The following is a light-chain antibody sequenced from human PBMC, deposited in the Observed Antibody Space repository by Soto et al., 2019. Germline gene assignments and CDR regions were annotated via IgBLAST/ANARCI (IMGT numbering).Light chain of an antibody. Sequence: DIQMTQSPSSLSASVGDRVTITCRTSQSISTSLNWYQQKAGKAPKLLIYGASTLQSGVPLRFSGSGSGTDFTLTISSLQREDFATYYCQESYSFLWGTCGQGTKVEI. CDR2: GAS. V-gene: IGKV1-39*01. CDR3: QESYSFLWGT. J-gene: IGKJ1*01. CDR1: QSISTS.